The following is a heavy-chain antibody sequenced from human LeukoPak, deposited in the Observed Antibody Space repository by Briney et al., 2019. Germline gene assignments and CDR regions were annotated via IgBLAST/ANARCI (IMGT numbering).Heavy chain of an antibody. D-gene: IGHD3-10*01. CDR3: ARQMVRGVIRGFDY. J-gene: IGHJ4*02. CDR2: ISSSSSYI. V-gene: IGHV3-21*01. Sequence: PGGSLRLSCAASGFTFSSYSMNWVRQAPGKGLEWVSSISSSSSYIYYADSVKGRFTISRDNAKNSQYLQMNSLRAEDTAVYYCARQMVRGVIRGFDYWGQGTLVTVSS. CDR1: GFTFSSYS.